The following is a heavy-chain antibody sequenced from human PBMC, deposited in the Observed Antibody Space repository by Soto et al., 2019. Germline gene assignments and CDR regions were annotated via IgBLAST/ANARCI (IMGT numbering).Heavy chain of an antibody. CDR1: GGSISSSSYY. Sequence: PSETLSLTCTVSGGSISSSSYYWGWIRQPPGKGLEWIGSIYNSGSTYYNPSLKSRVTISVDTSNNQFSLKLSSVTAAETAVYYCARKILPVYTPPPFAYCGRGTLVTFSS. V-gene: IGHV4-39*01. CDR3: ARKILPVYTPPPFAY. D-gene: IGHD3-16*01. J-gene: IGHJ4*02. CDR2: IYNSGST.